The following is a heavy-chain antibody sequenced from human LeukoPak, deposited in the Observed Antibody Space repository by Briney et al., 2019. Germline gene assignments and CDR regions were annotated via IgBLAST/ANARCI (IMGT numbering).Heavy chain of an antibody. CDR3: ARDLLRGGYGDYPNLDY. J-gene: IGHJ4*02. Sequence: SVKVSCKASGGTFSSYAISWVRQAPGQGLEWMGGIIPIFGTANYAQKFQGRVTITTDESTSTAYMELSSLRSEDTAVYYCARDLLRGGYGDYPNLDYWGQGTLVTVSS. D-gene: IGHD4-17*01. CDR2: IIPIFGTA. V-gene: IGHV1-69*05. CDR1: GGTFSSYA.